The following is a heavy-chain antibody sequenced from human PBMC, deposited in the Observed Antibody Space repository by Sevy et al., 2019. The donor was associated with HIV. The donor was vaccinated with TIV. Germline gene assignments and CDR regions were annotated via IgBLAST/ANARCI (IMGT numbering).Heavy chain of an antibody. J-gene: IGHJ6*02. D-gene: IGHD2-15*01. CDR1: NYSISSGYY. Sequence: SETLSLTCAVSNYSISSGYYWGWIRQSPGKGLEWIGNIYHSGSTCYYPSLKSRVTISVDASKNYFSLRLTSVTAADTALYYCARASGGDRLDYYGLDVWGQGTTVTVSS. CDR2: IYHSGST. CDR3: ARASGGDRLDYYGLDV. V-gene: IGHV4-38-2*01.